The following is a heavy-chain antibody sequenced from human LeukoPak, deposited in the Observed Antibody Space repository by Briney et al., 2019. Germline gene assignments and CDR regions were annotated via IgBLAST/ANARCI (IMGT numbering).Heavy chain of an antibody. J-gene: IGHJ4*02. CDR3: AKGLAMIVVVTCFDY. CDR2: ISYDGSNK. V-gene: IGHV3-30-3*01. Sequence: GGSLRLSCAASGFTFSSYAMHWVRQAPGKGLEWVAVISYDGSNKYYADSVKGRFTISRDNSKNTLYLQMNSLRAEDTAVYYCAKGLAMIVVVTCFDYWGQGTLVTVSS. CDR1: GFTFSSYA. D-gene: IGHD3-22*01.